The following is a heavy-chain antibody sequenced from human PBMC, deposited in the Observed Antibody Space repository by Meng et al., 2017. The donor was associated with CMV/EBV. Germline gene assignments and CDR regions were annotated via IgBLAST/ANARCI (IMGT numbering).Heavy chain of an antibody. J-gene: IGHJ5*02. Sequence: GSLRLSCTVSGGSVSSGSYYWSWIRQPPGKGLEWIGYIYYSGSTNYNPSLKSRVTISVDTSKNQFSLKLSSVTAADTAVYYCARCVVVPAAHATPRIWFDPWGQGTLATVSS. D-gene: IGHD2-2*01. CDR3: ARCVVVPAAHATPRIWFDP. CDR1: GGSVSSGSYY. V-gene: IGHV4-61*01. CDR2: IYYSGST.